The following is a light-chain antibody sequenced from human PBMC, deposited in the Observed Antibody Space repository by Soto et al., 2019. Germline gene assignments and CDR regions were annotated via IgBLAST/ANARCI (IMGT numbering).Light chain of an antibody. Sequence: EIVLTQSPGTLSLSPGERATLSCRASQSLGSSYLAWYQQKPGQAPRLLIYDAANRVTGIPDRFSGSGSGTDFTLTISRLEPEDFAVYYCQQYGNSLPITFGQGTRLEIK. CDR2: DAA. CDR3: QQYGNSLPIT. CDR1: QSLGSSY. V-gene: IGKV3-20*01. J-gene: IGKJ5*01.